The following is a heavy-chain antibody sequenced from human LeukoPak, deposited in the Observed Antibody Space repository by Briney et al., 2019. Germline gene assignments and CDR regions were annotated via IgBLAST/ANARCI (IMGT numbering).Heavy chain of an antibody. Sequence: PSETLSLTCAVYGGSFSGYYWSWIRQPPGKGPEWIGEFNHSGSTNYNPSLKSRVTISVDTSKNQLSLKLSSVTAAGTAVYFCARGPPTDYYDSSGFYYVFDYWGQGTLVTVSS. CDR3: ARGPPTDYYDSSGFYYVFDY. V-gene: IGHV4-34*01. D-gene: IGHD3-22*01. J-gene: IGHJ4*02. CDR1: GGSFSGYY. CDR2: FNHSGST.